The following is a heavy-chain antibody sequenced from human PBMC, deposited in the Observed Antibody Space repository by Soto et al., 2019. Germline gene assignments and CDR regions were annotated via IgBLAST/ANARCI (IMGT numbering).Heavy chain of an antibody. CDR3: ARDPPGIAASGAGG. Sequence: VGSLRLSCAASGFTVSNNYMRWVRQAPGKGLEWVSLIYSGGNTHYADSVKGRFTTSRDDSKNTLYLQMNSLRVEDTAVYYCARDPPGIAASGAGGWGQGTLVTVS. D-gene: IGHD6-13*01. J-gene: IGHJ4*02. V-gene: IGHV3-53*01. CDR2: IYSGGNT. CDR1: GFTVSNNY.